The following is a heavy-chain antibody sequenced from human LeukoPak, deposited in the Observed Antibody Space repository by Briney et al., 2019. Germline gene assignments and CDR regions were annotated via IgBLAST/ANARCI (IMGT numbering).Heavy chain of an antibody. V-gene: IGHV4-59*01. J-gene: IGHJ4*02. CDR3: ARGEYYFDS. CDR1: GGSINGYY. CDR2: IYYSGST. Sequence: SETLSLTCTVSGGSINGYYWSWIRQPPGKGLEWIGYIYYSGSTNYNPSLTSRVTISVDTSKNQFSLKLNSVTAADTAVYYCARGEYYFDSWGQGTLVTVSS. D-gene: IGHD3-10*01.